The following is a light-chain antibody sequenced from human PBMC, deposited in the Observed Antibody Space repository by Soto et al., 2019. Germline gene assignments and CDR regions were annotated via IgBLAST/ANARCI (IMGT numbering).Light chain of an antibody. CDR2: DAS. CDR1: QSVSSS. V-gene: IGKV3-11*01. CDR3: QQRYSWPLT. J-gene: IGKJ4*01. Sequence: EIVLTQSPATLSLSPGERATLSCRASQSVSSSLAWYQQKPGQAPRLLISDASSRATGSPARFSGSGSGTDFTLTISSLESEDFAVYYCQQRYSWPLTVGGGTKVEIK.